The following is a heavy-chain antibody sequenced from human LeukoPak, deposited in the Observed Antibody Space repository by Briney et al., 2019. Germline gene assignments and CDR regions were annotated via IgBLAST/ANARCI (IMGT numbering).Heavy chain of an antibody. V-gene: IGHV4-34*01. CDR1: GDSFSGYY. CDR3: ARHRAYVVTFFDY. D-gene: IGHD4-23*01. Sequence: TTSETLSLTCAVYGDSFSGYYWSWIRQPPGKGLEWIGEINHSGSTNYNPSLKSRVIISVDTSKNQFSLKLSSVTAADTAVYYCARHRAYVVTFFDYWGQGTLVTVSS. CDR2: INHSGST. J-gene: IGHJ4*02.